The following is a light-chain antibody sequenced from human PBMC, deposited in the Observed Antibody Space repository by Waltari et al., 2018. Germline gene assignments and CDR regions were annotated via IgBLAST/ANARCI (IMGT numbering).Light chain of an antibody. CDR2: AAS. V-gene: IGKV1-6*01. CDR1: QDIRND. J-gene: IGKJ1*01. Sequence: AIQMTQSPSSLSAAVGDSVTITCRASQDIRNDLGWYQQKPGEAPKLLIYAASTLQSGVPSRFSGSGSGTDFTLTISSQQPEDFATYYCLQDYSYPWTFGQGTKVEIK. CDR3: LQDYSYPWT.